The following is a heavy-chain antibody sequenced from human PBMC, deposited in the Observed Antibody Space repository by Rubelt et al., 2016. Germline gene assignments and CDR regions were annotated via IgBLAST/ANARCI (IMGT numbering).Heavy chain of an antibody. CDR1: GYTFTSYG. D-gene: IGHD6-13*01. V-gene: IGHV1-18*01. Sequence: QVQLVQSGAEVKKPGASVKVSCKASGYTFTSYGISWVRQAPGQGLEWMGWISAYNGKPNYAQKRKGKVTMTTATSTSTAYMELRSVGADDTAVYYWARMRGPYSSSGGEFDPWGQGTLVTVSS. CDR3: ARMRGPYSSSGGEFDP. J-gene: IGHJ5*02. CDR2: ISAYNGKP.